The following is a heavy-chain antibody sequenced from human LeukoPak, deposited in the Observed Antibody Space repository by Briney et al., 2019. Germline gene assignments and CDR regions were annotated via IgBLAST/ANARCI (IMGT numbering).Heavy chain of an antibody. CDR2: INHSGST. CDR3: ARDGSYYALSAFDI. CDR1: GGSFSGYY. J-gene: IGHJ3*02. V-gene: IGHV4-34*01. D-gene: IGHD1-26*01. Sequence: PSETLSLTCAVYGGSFSGYYWSWIRQPPGKGLEWIGEINHSGSTNYNPSLKSRVTISVDTSKSQFSLKLSSVTAADTAVYYCARDGSYYALSAFDIWGQGTMVTVSS.